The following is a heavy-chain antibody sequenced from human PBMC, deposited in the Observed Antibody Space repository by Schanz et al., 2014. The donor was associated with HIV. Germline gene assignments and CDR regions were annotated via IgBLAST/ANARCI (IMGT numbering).Heavy chain of an antibody. CDR2: MNNDVSSR. CDR1: GFSFSDYW. J-gene: IGHJ6*02. CDR3: ASTEFPYSSSSDYYYGMDV. D-gene: IGHD6-6*01. Sequence: EVQLAESGGGLVKPGGSLRLSCAASGFSFSDYWMHWVRQVPGKGLLWVSRMNNDVSSRLYADSVKGRFTISRDNAKNTLYLQMNSLRAGDTAVYYCASTEFPYSSSSDYYYGMDVWGQGTTVTVSS. V-gene: IGHV3-74*02.